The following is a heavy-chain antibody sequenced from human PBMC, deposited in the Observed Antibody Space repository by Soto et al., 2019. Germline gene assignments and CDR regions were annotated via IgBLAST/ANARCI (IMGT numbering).Heavy chain of an antibody. Sequence: GGSLRLSCVAPGFTFTTYAINWVRLAPGKGLEWVSSISSSSSYIFYSDSVKGRFTISRDNAKNSVFLQMNSLGAEDTAVYYCASGYYDRIGYYFDYWGQGTLVTVSS. CDR2: ISSSSSYI. CDR1: GFTFTTYA. V-gene: IGHV3-21*01. D-gene: IGHD3-22*01. CDR3: ASGYYDRIGYYFDY. J-gene: IGHJ4*02.